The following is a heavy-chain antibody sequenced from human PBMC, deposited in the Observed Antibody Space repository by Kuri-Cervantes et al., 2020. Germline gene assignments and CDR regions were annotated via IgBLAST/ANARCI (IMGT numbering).Heavy chain of an antibody. V-gene: IGHV3-15*01. CDR2: IKSKTDGGTT. Sequence: GESLKISCAASGFTFSNAWMSWVRQAPGKGLEWVGRIKSKTDGGTTDYAAPVKGRFTISRDDSKNTLYLQMNSLKTEDTAVYYCARDNRDYDSIAFDIWGQGTMVTVSS. CDR3: ARDNRDYDSIAFDI. CDR1: GFTFSNAW. D-gene: IGHD3-22*01. J-gene: IGHJ3*02.